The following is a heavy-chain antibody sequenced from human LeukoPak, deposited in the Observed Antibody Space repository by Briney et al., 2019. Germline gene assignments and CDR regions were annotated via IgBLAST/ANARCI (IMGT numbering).Heavy chain of an antibody. V-gene: IGHV3-53*04. CDR2: IYSGGST. CDR3: AREVIVVEDGWGYYYYYGMDV. D-gene: IGHD2-2*01. CDR1: GFTVSSNY. J-gene: IGHJ6*02. Sequence: PGGSLRLSCAASGFTVSSNYMSWVRQAPGKGLEWVSVIYSGGSTYYADSVKGRFTISRHNSKNTLYLQMNSLRAEDTAVYYCAREVIVVEDGWGYYYYYGMDVWGQGTTVTVSS.